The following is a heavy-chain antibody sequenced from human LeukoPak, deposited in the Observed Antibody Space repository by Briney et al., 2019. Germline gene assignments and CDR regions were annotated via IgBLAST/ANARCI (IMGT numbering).Heavy chain of an antibody. J-gene: IGHJ4*02. D-gene: IGHD3-22*01. Sequence: SVKVSCKASGFTFTSSAVQWVRQARGRRLEWIGWIVVGSGNTNYAQKFQERVTITRDMSTSTAYMELSSLRPEDTAVYYCAAVYRRTLSSGNDYWGQGTLVTVSS. CDR3: AAVYRRTLSSGNDY. CDR1: GFTFTSSA. CDR2: IVVGSGNT. V-gene: IGHV1-58*01.